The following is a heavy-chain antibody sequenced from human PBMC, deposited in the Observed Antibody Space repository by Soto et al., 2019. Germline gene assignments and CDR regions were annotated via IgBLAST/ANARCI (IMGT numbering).Heavy chain of an antibody. CDR3: ARDRSSYFDY. CDR2: ISYDGSNK. J-gene: IGHJ4*02. Sequence: GGSLGLSCAASGFTFSSYAMHWVRQAPGKGLEWVAVISYDGSNKYYADSVKGRFTISRDNSKNTLYLQMNSLRAEDTAVYYCARDRSSYFDYWGQGTLVTVSS. D-gene: IGHD3-16*02. V-gene: IGHV3-30-3*01. CDR1: GFTFSSYA.